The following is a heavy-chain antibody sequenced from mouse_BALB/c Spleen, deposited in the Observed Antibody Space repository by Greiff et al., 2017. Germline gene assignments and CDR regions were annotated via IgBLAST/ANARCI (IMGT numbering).Heavy chain of an antibody. CDR3: ARAPYYYGSSYDGYYYAMDY. CDR2: ISSGSSTI. CDR1: GFTFSSFG. J-gene: IGHJ4*01. V-gene: IGHV5-17*02. Sequence: EVQLVESGGGLVQPGGSRKLSCAASGFTFSSFGMHWVRQAPEKGLEWVAYISSGSSTIYYADTVKGRFTISRDNPKNTLFLQMTSLRSEDTAMYYCARAPYYYGSSYDGYYYAMDYWGQGTSVTVSS. D-gene: IGHD1-1*01.